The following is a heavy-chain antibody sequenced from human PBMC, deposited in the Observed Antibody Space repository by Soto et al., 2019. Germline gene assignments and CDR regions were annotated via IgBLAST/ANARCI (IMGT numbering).Heavy chain of an antibody. CDR3: AKEPVFGDDILTGYYMFDY. Sequence: PGGSLRISCAASGFTFSSHAMSWVRQAPGKGLEWVSAISGSGGSTYYADSVKGRFTISRDNSKNTLYLQMNSLRAEDTAVYYCAKEPVFGDDILTGYYMFDYWGQGTLVTVSS. CDR2: ISGSGGST. J-gene: IGHJ4*02. V-gene: IGHV3-23*01. CDR1: GFTFSSHA. D-gene: IGHD3-9*01.